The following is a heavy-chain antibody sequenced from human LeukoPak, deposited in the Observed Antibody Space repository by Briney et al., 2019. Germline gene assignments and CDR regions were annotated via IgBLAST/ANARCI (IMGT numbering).Heavy chain of an antibody. J-gene: IGHJ6*02. CDR1: GYTSTGYY. V-gene: IGHV1-2*02. CDR3: ANSIAAAGTGLPYYYYGMDV. Sequence: ASVKVSCKASGYTSTGYYMHWVRQAPGQGLEWMGWINPNSGGTNYAQKFQGRVTMTRDTSISTAYMELSRLRSDDTAVYYCANSIAAAGTGLPYYYYGMDVWGQGTTVTVSS. D-gene: IGHD6-13*01. CDR2: INPNSGGT.